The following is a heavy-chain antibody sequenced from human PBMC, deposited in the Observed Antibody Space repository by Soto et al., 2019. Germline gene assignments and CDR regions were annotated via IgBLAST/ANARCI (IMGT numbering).Heavy chain of an antibody. Sequence: SETLSLTCAVSGGSISSSNWWSWVRQPPGKGLEWIGEIYHSGSTNYNPSLKSRVTISVDRSKNQFSLKVNSVTAADTAVYYCARGSLVPAVXFDYWALRTLVTVSS. CDR2: IYHSGST. V-gene: IGHV4-4*02. D-gene: IGHD2-2*01. CDR1: GGSISSSNW. J-gene: IGHJ4*02. CDR3: ARGSLVPAVXFDY.